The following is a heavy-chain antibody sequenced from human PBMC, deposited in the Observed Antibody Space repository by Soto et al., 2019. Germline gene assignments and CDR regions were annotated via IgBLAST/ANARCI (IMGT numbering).Heavy chain of an antibody. J-gene: IGHJ4*02. CDR1: GYSFIDYY. V-gene: IGHV1-2*02. CDR2: ISPKSGGT. D-gene: IGHD3-9*01. CDR3: ARPPGYISDWYYFDL. Sequence: ASVKVSCKASGYSFIDYYMHWVRQAPGQGFEWMGRISPKSGGTNYAQKFEGRVTMTWDTSLNTAYMELSSLISEDTAVYYCARPPGYISDWYYFDLWGQGTLVTVSS.